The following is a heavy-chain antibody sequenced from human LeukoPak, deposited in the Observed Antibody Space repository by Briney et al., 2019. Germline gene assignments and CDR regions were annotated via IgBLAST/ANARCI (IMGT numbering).Heavy chain of an antibody. V-gene: IGHV3-48*02. CDR1: GXTFSGYS. J-gene: IGHJ4*02. D-gene: IGHD2-2*01. CDR3: ARVGXSCSTTDCYAWFDF. Sequence: GGSLRLSCAASGXTFSGYSMNWVXQAPGXGLEWISYINSSPNTIYYADSVKGRFTISRDNAKNSLYLQMNSLRDEDTAMYYCARVGXSCSTTDCYAWFDFWGQGTLVTVSS. CDR2: INSSPNTI.